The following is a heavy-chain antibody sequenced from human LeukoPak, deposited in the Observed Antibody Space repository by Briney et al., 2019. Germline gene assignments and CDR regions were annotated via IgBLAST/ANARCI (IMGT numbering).Heavy chain of an antibody. Sequence: GWSLRLSCAASGFTFSSYAMSWVRQAPGKGPEWVSSISDSGGSTYYADSVKGRFTISRDNSKNTLYLQIDTLRAEDTAVYYCAQTGPTGGFCSSTSCYGVDYWGQGTLVTVSS. D-gene: IGHD2-2*01. J-gene: IGHJ4*02. V-gene: IGHV3-23*01. CDR1: GFTFSSYA. CDR3: AQTGPTGGFCSSTSCYGVDY. CDR2: ISDSGGST.